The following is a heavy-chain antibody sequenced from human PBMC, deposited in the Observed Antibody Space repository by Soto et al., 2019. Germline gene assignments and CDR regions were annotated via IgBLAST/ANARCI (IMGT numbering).Heavy chain of an antibody. CDR2: INYSGST. D-gene: IGHD3-22*01. V-gene: IGHV4-31*03. CDR3: ARNYYNRKVYGY. J-gene: IGHJ4*02. Sequence: SETLSLTCTVSGGSINSGGYYWSWIRQHPGKGLEWIGYINYSGSTNYNPSLKSRVIISRDTSKNQLSLNLSSVTAADTAIYYCARNYYNRKVYGYWVQGTLVTVSA. CDR1: GGSINSGGYY.